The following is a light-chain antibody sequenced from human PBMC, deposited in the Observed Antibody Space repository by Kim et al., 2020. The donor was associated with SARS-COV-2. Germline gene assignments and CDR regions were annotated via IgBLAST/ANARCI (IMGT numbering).Light chain of an antibody. V-gene: IGKV1-NL1*01. J-gene: IGKJ2*01. Sequence: DVQMTQSPSSLSASVGDRVTITCRASQDIMNSLAWYQQEPGKAPKLLLYTASRLESGVPSRFSGSGSGTDYSLTNSGLLPEDFATYYCQQYFRSPYTFGQGTKLEI. CDR3: QQYFRSPYT. CDR1: QDIMNS. CDR2: TAS.